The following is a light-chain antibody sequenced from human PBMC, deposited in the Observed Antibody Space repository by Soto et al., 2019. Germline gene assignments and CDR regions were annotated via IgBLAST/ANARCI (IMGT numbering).Light chain of an antibody. J-gene: IGKJ2*01. CDR2: GAS. CDR1: QSVSSSY. CDR3: QQYDT. Sequence: EIVLTQSPGTLSLSPWERATLSCRASQSVSSSYLAWYQQKPGQAPRLLIYGASSRATGIPDRFSGSGSGTDFTLTISRLEPEDFAVYYCQQYDTFGQGTKLEIK. V-gene: IGKV3-20*01.